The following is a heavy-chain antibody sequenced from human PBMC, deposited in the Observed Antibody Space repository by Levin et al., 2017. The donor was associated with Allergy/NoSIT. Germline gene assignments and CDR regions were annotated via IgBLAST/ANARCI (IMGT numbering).Heavy chain of an antibody. CDR2: ISYDGRNK. Sequence: GESLKISCAASGFTFSSYGMHWVRQAPGKGLEWVAVISYDGRNKYYVDSVKGRFTISGDNSKNTLYLQMNSLRTEDTAVYYCAKDRGTLAVAGVDYWGQGTLVTVSS. V-gene: IGHV3-30*18. CDR3: AKDRGTLAVAGVDY. D-gene: IGHD6-19*01. CDR1: GFTFSSYG. J-gene: IGHJ4*02.